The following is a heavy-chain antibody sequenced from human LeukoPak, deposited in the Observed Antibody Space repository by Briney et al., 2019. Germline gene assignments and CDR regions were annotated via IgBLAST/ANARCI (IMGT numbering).Heavy chain of an antibody. CDR3: ARALSDFWSGSYHYYYMDV. D-gene: IGHD3-3*01. J-gene: IGHJ6*03. V-gene: IGHV4-59*01. Sequence: PSETLSLNCTVSGGSISSYYWSWIRQPPGKGLEWIGYIYYSGSTNYHPSLNSRVTISVDTSKNQFSLKLSSVTAADTAVYYCARALSDFWSGSYHYYYMDVWGKGTTVTVSS. CDR2: IYYSGST. CDR1: GGSISSYY.